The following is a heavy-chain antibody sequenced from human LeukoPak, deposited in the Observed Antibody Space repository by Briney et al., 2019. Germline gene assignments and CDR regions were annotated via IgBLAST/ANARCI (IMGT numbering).Heavy chain of an antibody. Sequence: GPLRPSCAAPGLPFSSYGTPWVRQAPGQGLEWVAVIWYDGSNKYYAVSVKGRFTISRDNSKNTLYLQMNSLRAEDTAVYYCARGARYCSGGSCRKGFDYWGQGTLVTVSS. D-gene: IGHD2-15*01. CDR3: ARGARYCSGGSCRKGFDY. V-gene: IGHV3-33*01. CDR2: IWYDGSNK. J-gene: IGHJ4*02. CDR1: GLPFSSYG.